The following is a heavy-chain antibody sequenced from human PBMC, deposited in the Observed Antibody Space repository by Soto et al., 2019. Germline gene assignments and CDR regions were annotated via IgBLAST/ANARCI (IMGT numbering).Heavy chain of an antibody. Sequence: ASVKVSCKASGYPFTAYYLHWVRQAPGQGLEWVGRMNTKNGGSDYAQKFQGRVTMTRDSSISTAYMELNRLTSDDTAVYYCARVTPQMAGNWFDPWGQGTLVTVSS. J-gene: IGHJ5*02. D-gene: IGHD6-19*01. CDR2: MNTKNGGS. CDR3: ARVTPQMAGNWFDP. V-gene: IGHV1-2*06. CDR1: GYPFTAYY.